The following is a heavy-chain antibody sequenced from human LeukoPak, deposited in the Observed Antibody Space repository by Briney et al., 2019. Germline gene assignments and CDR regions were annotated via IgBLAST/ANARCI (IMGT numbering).Heavy chain of an antibody. J-gene: IGHJ6*03. Sequence: PSETLSLTCTVSGGSISSSSYYWGWIRQPPGKGLEWIGSIYYSGSTYYNPSLKSRVTISADTSRNQFSLKLSSVTAADTAVYYCARHDGVGWFGDYYMDVWDKGTTVTVSS. CDR2: IYYSGST. CDR3: ARHDGVGWFGDYYMDV. CDR1: GGSISSSSYY. V-gene: IGHV4-39*01. D-gene: IGHD3-10*01.